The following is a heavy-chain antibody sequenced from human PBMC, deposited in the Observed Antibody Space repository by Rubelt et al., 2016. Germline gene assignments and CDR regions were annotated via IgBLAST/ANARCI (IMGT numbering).Heavy chain of an antibody. V-gene: IGHV4-59*12. J-gene: IGHJ4*02. CDR1: GGSISSNY. CDR3: ARGRSGLAFDY. Sequence: QVQLQESGPGLVKPSETLSLTCTVSGGSISSNYWSWIRQPPGKGLEWIGYIYYSGSTNYTPSLKSRVTISVDTSKNQFSLKLSSVTAADTAVYYCARGRSGLAFDYWGQGTLVTVSS. D-gene: IGHD3-10*01. CDR2: IYYSGST.